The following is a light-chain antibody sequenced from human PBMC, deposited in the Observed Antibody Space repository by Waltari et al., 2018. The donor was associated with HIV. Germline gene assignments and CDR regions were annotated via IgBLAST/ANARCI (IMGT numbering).Light chain of an antibody. CDR1: SNDIGPYNY. CDR2: EVN. Sequence: QPPAASGSPGQSVTISCTGTSNDIGPYNYVSWYQQYPDKAPRLLIYEVNKRPSGVPGRFSGSKSGNTASLTVSGLQAEDEADYYCSSYAGSGNLLLFGGGTKVTVL. J-gene: IGLJ6*01. V-gene: IGLV2-8*01. CDR3: SSYAGSGNLLL.